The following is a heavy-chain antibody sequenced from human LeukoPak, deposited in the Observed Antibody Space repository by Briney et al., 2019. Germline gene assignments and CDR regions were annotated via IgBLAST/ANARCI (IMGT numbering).Heavy chain of an antibody. CDR3: AKGLWFGELLYLDY. J-gene: IGHJ4*02. CDR2: ISGSGGST. D-gene: IGHD3-10*01. V-gene: IGHV3-23*01. Sequence: GGSLRLSCAASGFTFSSYAMSWVRQAPGKGLEWVSAISGSGGSTYYADSVKGRFTISRDNSKNTLYLQMNSLRAEDTAVYYCAKGLWFGELLYLDYWGQGTLVTVSS. CDR1: GFTFSSYA.